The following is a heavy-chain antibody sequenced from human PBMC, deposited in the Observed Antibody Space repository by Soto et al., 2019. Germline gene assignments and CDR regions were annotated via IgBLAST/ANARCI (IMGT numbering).Heavy chain of an antibody. D-gene: IGHD4-17*01. J-gene: IGHJ4*02. CDR2: IYYSGST. Sequence: QVQLQESGPGLVKPSETLSLTCTVSDGSISSYYWSWIRQPPGKGLEWIGYIYYSGSTNYNPSLKSRVTIAVDPSRNEFALKLSSVTAADTAVYYCARGYGASFDYWGQGSLVTVSS. CDR1: DGSISSYY. CDR3: ARGYGASFDY. V-gene: IGHV4-59*01.